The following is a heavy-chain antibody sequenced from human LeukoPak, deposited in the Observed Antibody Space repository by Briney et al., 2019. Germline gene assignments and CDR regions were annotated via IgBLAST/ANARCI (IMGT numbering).Heavy chain of an antibody. D-gene: IGHD3-9*01. CDR1: GGTFSRYA. CDR3: ARLPLTGYSRGYYYGMDV. CDR2: IIPIFGTA. J-gene: IGHJ6*02. Sequence: SVKVSCKASGGTFSRYAISWVRQAPGQGLEWMGGIIPIFGTADHAQKFQGRVTITADESTSTAYMELSSLRSEDTAVYYCARLPLTGYSRGYYYGMDVWGQGTTVTVSS. V-gene: IGHV1-69*13.